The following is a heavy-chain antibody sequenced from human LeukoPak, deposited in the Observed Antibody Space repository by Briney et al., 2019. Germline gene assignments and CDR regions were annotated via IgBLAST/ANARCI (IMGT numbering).Heavy chain of an antibody. CDR1: GFNFSIYS. J-gene: IGHJ4*02. CDR2: IYSGGST. CDR3: AREDY. V-gene: IGHV3-53*01. Sequence: GGSLRLSCAASGFNFSIYSMNWVRQAPGKGLEWVSVIYSGGSTYYADSVKGRFTISRDNSKNTLYLQMNSLRAEDTAVYYCAREDYWGQGTLVTVSS.